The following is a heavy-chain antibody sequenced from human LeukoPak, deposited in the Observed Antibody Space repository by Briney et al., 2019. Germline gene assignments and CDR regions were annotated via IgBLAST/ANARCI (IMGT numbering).Heavy chain of an antibody. J-gene: IGHJ4*02. CDR2: ISYDGSNK. D-gene: IGHD3-10*01. Sequence: GGSLRLSCAASGFTFSSYWMQWVRQAPGKGLEWVAVISYDGSNKYYADSVKGRFTISRDNSKNTLYLQMNSLRAEDTAVYYCARVAKYYYGSETYYFFEHWGQGTPVTASS. CDR3: ARVAKYYYGSETYYFFEH. V-gene: IGHV3-30*03. CDR1: GFTFSSYW.